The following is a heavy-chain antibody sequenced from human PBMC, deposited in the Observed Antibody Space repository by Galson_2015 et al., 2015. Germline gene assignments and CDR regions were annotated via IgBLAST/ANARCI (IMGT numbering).Heavy chain of an antibody. V-gene: IGHV1-2*04. Sequence: SVKVSCKASGYTFTGYYMHWVRQAPGQGLEWMGWINPNSGGTNYAQKFQGWVTMTRDTSISTAYMELSRLRSDDTAVYYCARDGFLVGATIYYGMDVWGQGTTVTVSS. CDR1: GYTFTGYY. D-gene: IGHD1-26*01. CDR2: INPNSGGT. CDR3: ARDGFLVGATIYYGMDV. J-gene: IGHJ6*02.